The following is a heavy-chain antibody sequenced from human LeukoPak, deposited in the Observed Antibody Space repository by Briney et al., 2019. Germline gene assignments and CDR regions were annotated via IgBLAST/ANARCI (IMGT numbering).Heavy chain of an antibody. D-gene: IGHD3-10*01. V-gene: IGHV3-15*01. CDR3: GTLTVRGVINI. Sequence: PGGSLRLSCAASGFTFSNTWMNWVRQDPGKGLEWVGRIQSKTDGGTTEYAAPVKGRFTISRDDSKTTLYLQMNSLKTEDTAVYSCGTLTVRGVINIWGQGTLVTVSS. J-gene: IGHJ4*02. CDR1: GFTFSNTW. CDR2: IQSKTDGGTT.